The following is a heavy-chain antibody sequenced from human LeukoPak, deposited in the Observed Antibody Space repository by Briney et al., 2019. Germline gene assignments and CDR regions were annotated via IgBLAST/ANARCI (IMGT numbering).Heavy chain of an antibody. CDR2: INRGGSRT. V-gene: IGHV3-74*01. CDR3: ARDRASSGYYEGLDY. Sequence: GGSLRLSCAASGFTFSNHWMHWVRQAPGKGLMWVSRINRGGSRTDYADSVKGRFTISRDDAKNTLYLQLNSLRAEDTAVYYCARDRASSGYYEGLDYWGQGTLVTVSS. CDR1: GFTFSNHW. J-gene: IGHJ4*02. D-gene: IGHD3-22*01.